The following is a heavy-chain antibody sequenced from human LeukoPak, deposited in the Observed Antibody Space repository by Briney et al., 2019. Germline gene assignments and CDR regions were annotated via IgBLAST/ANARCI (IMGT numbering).Heavy chain of an antibody. CDR1: GFTFSSYS. Sequence: GGSLRLSCAAPGFTFSSYSMNWVRQAPGKGLEWVSYISSRSSTIYYADSVKGRFTISRDNAKNSLYLQMNSLRAEDTAVYYCARALGYCSSASCYYFDNWGQGTLVTVSS. CDR2: ISSRSSTI. V-gene: IGHV3-48*01. D-gene: IGHD2-2*01. J-gene: IGHJ4*02. CDR3: ARALGYCSSASCYYFDN.